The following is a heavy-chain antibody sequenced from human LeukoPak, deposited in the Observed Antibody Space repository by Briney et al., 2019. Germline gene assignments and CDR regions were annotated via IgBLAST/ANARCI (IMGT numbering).Heavy chain of an antibody. CDR1: GFTFSSYR. V-gene: IGHV3-7*01. Sequence: GGSLRLSCAASGFTFSSYRMSWVRQAPGKGLEWVASIKQDGSEKYFVDSVKGRFTISRDNAKNSLYLQMNSLRAEDTAVYYCARGCSGGSCYESKFDPWGQGTLVTVSS. CDR3: ARGCSGGSCYESKFDP. CDR2: IKQDGSEK. D-gene: IGHD2-15*01. J-gene: IGHJ5*02.